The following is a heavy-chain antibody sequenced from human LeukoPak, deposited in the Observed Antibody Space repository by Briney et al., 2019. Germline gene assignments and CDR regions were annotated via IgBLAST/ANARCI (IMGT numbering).Heavy chain of an antibody. CDR3: ARDSHANWGPPHY. CDR1: GGTFSSYA. CDR2: IIPILGIA. J-gene: IGHJ4*02. V-gene: IGHV1-69*04. Sequence: SVKVSCKASGGTFSSYAISWVRQAPGQGLEWMGRIIPILGIANYAQKFQGRVTITADKSTSTAYMELNSLRAEDTAVYYCARDSHANWGPPHYWGQGTLVTVSS. D-gene: IGHD7-27*01.